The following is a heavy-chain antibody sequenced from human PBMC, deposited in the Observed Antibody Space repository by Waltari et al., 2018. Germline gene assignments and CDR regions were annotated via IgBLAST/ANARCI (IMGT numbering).Heavy chain of an antibody. D-gene: IGHD6-6*01. CDR2: INSDGSST. V-gene: IGHV3-74*01. Sequence: EVQLVASGGGLVQPGGSLRLSCAASGFTFRSYWMPWVRQAPGKGLVWVSRINSDGSSTSYADSVKGRFTISRDNAKNTLYLQMNSLRAEDTAVYYCATLVETPSNAFDIWGQGTMVTVSS. CDR1: GFTFRSYW. CDR3: ATLVETPSNAFDI. J-gene: IGHJ3*02.